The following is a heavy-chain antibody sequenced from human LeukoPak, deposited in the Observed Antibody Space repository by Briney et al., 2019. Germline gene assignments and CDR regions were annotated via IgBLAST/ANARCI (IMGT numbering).Heavy chain of an antibody. CDR2: IGAAGAHT. Sequence: GGSLRLSCAASGFRFSYHDMHWVRQAPGKGLEFGSSIGAAGAHTFYADSVKVRFTISRDNFQSTMYLQMDGLRPEDSAVYYCARELGGTKTGGFDIWGQGTVVTVSS. D-gene: IGHD1-14*01. CDR1: GFRFSYHD. V-gene: IGHV3-64*02. J-gene: IGHJ3*02. CDR3: ARELGGTKTGGFDI.